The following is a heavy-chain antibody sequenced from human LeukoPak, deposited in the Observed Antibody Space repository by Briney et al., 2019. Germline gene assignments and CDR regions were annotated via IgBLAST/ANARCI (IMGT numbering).Heavy chain of an antibody. CDR1: GGSISSYY. CDR2: IYTSGST. D-gene: IGHD3-22*01. Sequence: SETLSLTCTVSGGSISSYYWSWIRQPAGKGLEWIGRIYTSGSTNYNPSLKSRVTMSVDTSKNQFSLKLSSVTAADTAVYYCAGESYYYDSSGYLFDYRGQGTLVTVSS. CDR3: AGESYYYDSSGYLFDY. V-gene: IGHV4-4*07. J-gene: IGHJ4*02.